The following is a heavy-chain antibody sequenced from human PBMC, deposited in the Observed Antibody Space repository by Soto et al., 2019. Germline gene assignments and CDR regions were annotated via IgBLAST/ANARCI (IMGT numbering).Heavy chain of an antibody. CDR3: AAEVYLGSDCCHFDY. J-gene: IGHJ4*02. CDR2: INPSGGST. CDR1: GYTFTSYY. Sequence: GASVKVSCKASGYTFTSYYMHWVRQAPGQGLEWMGIINPSGGSTNYAQKYQKRVTITRDMSTSTTYMELSSLRSEYTAVYFCAAEVYLGSDCCHFDYWGQGTLVTVSS. D-gene: IGHD2-21*02. V-gene: IGHV1-46*01.